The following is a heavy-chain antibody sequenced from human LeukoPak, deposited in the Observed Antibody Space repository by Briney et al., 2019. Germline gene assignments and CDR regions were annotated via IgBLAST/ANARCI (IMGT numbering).Heavy chain of an antibody. CDR1: GGSISSYY. D-gene: IGHD5-12*01. CDR2: IYYSGST. V-gene: IGHV4-59*01. CDR3: ARGATMVATFSYYGMDV. Sequence: PSETLSLTCSVSGGSISSYYWSWIRQPPGKGLEWIGYIYYSGSTNYNPSLKSRVTISVDTSKNQFSLKLSSVTAADTAVYYCARGATMVATFSYYGMDVWGQGTTVTVSS. J-gene: IGHJ6*02.